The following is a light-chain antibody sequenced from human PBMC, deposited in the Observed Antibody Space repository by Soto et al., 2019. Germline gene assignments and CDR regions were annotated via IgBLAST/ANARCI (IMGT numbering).Light chain of an antibody. Sequence: DIQMTQSPSTLYASVGDRVTITCRASQSISSWLAWYQQKPGKALKLLIYKASSLESGVPSSFSGSGSGTDFTLTISRLQQDDFATSYCQQYNSLWTVVQGTKVEIK. J-gene: IGKJ1*01. CDR1: QSISSW. CDR2: KAS. V-gene: IGKV1-5*03. CDR3: QQYNSLWT.